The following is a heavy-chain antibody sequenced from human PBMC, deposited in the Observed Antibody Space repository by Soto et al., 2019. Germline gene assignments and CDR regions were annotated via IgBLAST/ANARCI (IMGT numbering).Heavy chain of an antibody. Sequence: EVQLLESGGTSVQPGGSRRLSCEAPGFTFSTHPMNWVRQAPGKGLEWVSRLTADSDDTSYADSIKGRFTISRDNSKNTLYLQMNSLRAEDTAIYYCAKGLDRASLDFWGQGALVTVSS. D-gene: IGHD1-1*01. V-gene: IGHV3-23*01. CDR3: AKGLDRASLDF. J-gene: IGHJ4*02. CDR2: LTADSDDT. CDR1: GFTFSTHP.